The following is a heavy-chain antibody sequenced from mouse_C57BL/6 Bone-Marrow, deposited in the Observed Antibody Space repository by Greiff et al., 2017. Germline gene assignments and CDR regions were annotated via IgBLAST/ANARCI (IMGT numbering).Heavy chain of an antibody. J-gene: IGHJ4*01. CDR2: INPCSGYT. CDR3: ARCHITTVYAMDY. V-gene: IGHV1-7*01. D-gene: IGHD1-1*01. CDR1: GYTFTSYW. Sequence: VKLMESGAELAKPGASVKLSCKASGYTFTSYWMHWVKQRPGQGLEWIGYINPCSGYTKYNQKFKDKATLTADKSSSTAYMQLSSLTYEDSAVYYCARCHITTVYAMDYWGQGTSVTVSS.